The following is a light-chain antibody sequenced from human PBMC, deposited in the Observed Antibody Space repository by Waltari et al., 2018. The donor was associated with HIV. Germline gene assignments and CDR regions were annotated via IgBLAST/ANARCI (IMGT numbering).Light chain of an antibody. V-gene: IGLV1-47*01. Sequence: QSVLTQPPSASGTPGQRVTIYCSGSNSNIGINYVYWYQQLPGTAPKLLIYWDNPRPSGVPGRLSGSKSGTSASLAISGLRSEDEADYYCAAWDDSLSGRVFGGGTNLTVL. J-gene: IGLJ3*02. CDR3: AAWDDSLSGRV. CDR1: NSNIGINY. CDR2: WDN.